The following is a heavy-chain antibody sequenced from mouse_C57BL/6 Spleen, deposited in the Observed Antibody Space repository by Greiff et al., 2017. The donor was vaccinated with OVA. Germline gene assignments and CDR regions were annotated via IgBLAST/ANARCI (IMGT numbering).Heavy chain of an antibody. J-gene: IGHJ2*01. CDR1: GYTFTSYW. CDR3: AREGFITTVVATGFDY. D-gene: IGHD1-1*01. Sequence: QVQLKQPGAELVKPGASVKLSCKASGYTFTSYWMHWVKQRPGRGLEWIGRIDPNSGGTKYNEKFKSKATLTVDKPSSTAYMQLSSLTSEDSAVYYCAREGFITTVVATGFDYWGQGTTLTVSS. V-gene: IGHV1-72*01. CDR2: IDPNSGGT.